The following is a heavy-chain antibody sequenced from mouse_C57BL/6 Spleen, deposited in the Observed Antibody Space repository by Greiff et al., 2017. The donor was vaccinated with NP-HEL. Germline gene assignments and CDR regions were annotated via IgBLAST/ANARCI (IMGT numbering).Heavy chain of an antibody. CDR3: ARWGLPSWCAY. CDR2: INPSNGGT. Sequence: VQLQQSGTELVKPGASVKLSCKASGYTFTSYWMHWVKQRPGQGLEWIGNINPSNGGTNYNEKFKGKATLTVDKSSRPAYMQRSSMTSEDSAVLYCARWGLPSWCAYWGQGTLVTVSA. J-gene: IGHJ3*01. V-gene: IGHV1-53*01. CDR1: GYTFTSYW. D-gene: IGHD2-2*01.